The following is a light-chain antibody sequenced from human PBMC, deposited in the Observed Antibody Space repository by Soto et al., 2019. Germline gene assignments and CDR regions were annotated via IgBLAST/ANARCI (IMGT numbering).Light chain of an antibody. Sequence: EIVLTQSPGTLPLSPGVRPTLSCRASESVASSYLAWYQQKPGQAPRLLIYGASSRATGIPDRFSGRGSGTDFTLTISTLEPEDFAVYYCQQRSSWLTFGGGTKVDIK. CDR2: GAS. CDR1: ESVASSY. V-gene: IGKV3D-20*02. J-gene: IGKJ4*01. CDR3: QQRSSWLT.